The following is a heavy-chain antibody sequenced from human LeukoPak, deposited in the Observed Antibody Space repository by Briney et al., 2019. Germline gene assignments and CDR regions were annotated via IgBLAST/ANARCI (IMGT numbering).Heavy chain of an antibody. J-gene: IGHJ3*02. D-gene: IGHD3-10*01. Sequence: KASETLSLTCTVSGGSISSYYWSWIRQPPGKGLEWIGYIYYSGSTNYNPSLKSRVTISVDTSNNQFSLRLSSVTAADTAVYYCARSLYYYGSDSFDIWGQGTMVTVSS. CDR3: ARSLYYYGSDSFDI. CDR2: IYYSGST. V-gene: IGHV4-59*01. CDR1: GGSISSYY.